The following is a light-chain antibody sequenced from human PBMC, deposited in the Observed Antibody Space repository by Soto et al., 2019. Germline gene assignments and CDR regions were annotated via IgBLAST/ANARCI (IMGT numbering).Light chain of an antibody. Sequence: QSALTQPASVSGSPGQSITISCTGTSSDVGGYNYVSWYQQHPGKAPKLMIYEVSNRPSGVSNRFSGSKSGNTASLTISGLQAEDEADYYCCSSAASSIVVFGGGTKVTVL. CDR2: EVS. CDR1: SSDVGGYNY. V-gene: IGLV2-14*01. CDR3: CSSAASSIVV. J-gene: IGLJ2*01.